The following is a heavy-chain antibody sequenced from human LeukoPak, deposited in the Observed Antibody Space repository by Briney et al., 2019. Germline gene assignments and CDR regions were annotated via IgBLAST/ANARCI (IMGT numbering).Heavy chain of an antibody. CDR1: GFTFSDYY. V-gene: IGHV3-11*01. D-gene: IGHD3-10*01. CDR3: AREDYYGSGTYFDY. CDR2: ISSSGSTI. J-gene: IGHJ4*02. Sequence: GGSLRLSCAASGFTFSDYYMSWIRQAPGKGLEWVSYISSSGSTIYYADSVKGQFTISRDNAKNSLYLQMNSLRAEDTAAYYCAREDYYGSGTYFDYWGQGTLVTVSS.